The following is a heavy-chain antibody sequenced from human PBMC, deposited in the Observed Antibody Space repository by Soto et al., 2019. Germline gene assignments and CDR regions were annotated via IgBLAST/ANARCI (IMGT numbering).Heavy chain of an antibody. Sequence: PSETLSLTYTVSGGSISSYYWSWIRQPPGKGLEWIGYIYYSGSTNYNPSLKSRVTISVDTSKNQFSLKLSSVTAADTAVYYCARAGGRSYYYYYGMDVWGQGTTVTVSS. CDR3: ARAGGRSYYYYYGMDV. D-gene: IGHD3-16*01. J-gene: IGHJ6*02. CDR1: GGSISSYY. CDR2: IYYSGST. V-gene: IGHV4-59*01.